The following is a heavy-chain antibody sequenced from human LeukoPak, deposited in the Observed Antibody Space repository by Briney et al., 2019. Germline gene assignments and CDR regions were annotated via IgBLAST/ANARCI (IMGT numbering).Heavy chain of an antibody. V-gene: IGHV1-8*03. CDR2: MNPNSGNT. D-gene: IGHD1-7*01. J-gene: IGHJ4*02. CDR3: ARVDNWNYEDY. CDR1: GYTFTSYD. Sequence: ASVKDSCKASGYTFTSYDINWVRQATGQGLEWMGWMNPNSGNTGYAQKFQGRVTITRNTSISTAYMELSSLRSEDTAVYYCARVDNWNYEDYWGQGTLVTVSS.